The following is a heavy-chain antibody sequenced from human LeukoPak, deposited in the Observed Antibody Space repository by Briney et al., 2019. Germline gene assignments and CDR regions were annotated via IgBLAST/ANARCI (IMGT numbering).Heavy chain of an antibody. J-gene: IGHJ3*02. CDR1: GGSFSGYY. CDR2: INHSGST. V-gene: IGHV4-34*01. Sequence: SETLSLTCAVYGGSFSGYYWSWIRQPPGKGLEWIGEINHSGSTNYNPSLKSRVTISVDTSKNQFSLKLSSVTAADTAVYYCARAWGTMIVVVTEPGPGAFDIWGQGTMVTVSS. D-gene: IGHD3-22*01. CDR3: ARAWGTMIVVVTEPGPGAFDI.